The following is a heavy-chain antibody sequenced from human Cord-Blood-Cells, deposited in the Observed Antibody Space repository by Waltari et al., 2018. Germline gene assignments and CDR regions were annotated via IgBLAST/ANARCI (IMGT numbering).Heavy chain of an antibody. Sequence: QITLKESGPTLVKPTQTLTLTCTFSGFSLSTSGVGVGWIRQPPGKALEWLALIYWDDDKRYSPSLKSRLTITKDTSKNQVFLTMTNMDPVDTATYYCAHRLTIFGVVTHDAFDIWGQGTMVTVSS. CDR1: GFSLSTSGVG. CDR3: AHRLTIFGVVTHDAFDI. J-gene: IGHJ3*02. CDR2: IYWDDDK. D-gene: IGHD3-3*01. V-gene: IGHV2-5*02.